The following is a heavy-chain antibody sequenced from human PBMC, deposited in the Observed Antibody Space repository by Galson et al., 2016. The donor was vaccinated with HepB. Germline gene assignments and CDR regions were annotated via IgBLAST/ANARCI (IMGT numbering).Heavy chain of an antibody. CDR2: ISSSSYI. J-gene: IGHJ4*02. Sequence: SLRLSCAASGFTFSSYSMNWVRQAPGKGLEWVSSISSSSYIYYADSVKGRFTISRDNAKNSLYLQMNSLRAEDTAVYYCARGDIVGAISDYWGQGTLVTVSS. D-gene: IGHD1-26*01. V-gene: IGHV3-21*01. CDR3: ARGDIVGAISDY. CDR1: GFTFSSYS.